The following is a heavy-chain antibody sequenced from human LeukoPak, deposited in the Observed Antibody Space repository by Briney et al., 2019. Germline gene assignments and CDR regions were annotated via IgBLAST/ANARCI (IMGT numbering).Heavy chain of an antibody. D-gene: IGHD3-16*01. CDR3: ARDAATHWAY. V-gene: IGHV3-21*01. Sequence: GGSLRLSCAASGFTFSSYSMNWVRQAPGKGLEWVSSISSSSSYIYYADSVKGRFTISRDNAKNSLFLQMNSLRAEDTAVYYCARDAATHWAYWGQGTLVTVSS. CDR2: ISSSSSYI. J-gene: IGHJ4*02. CDR1: GFTFSSYS.